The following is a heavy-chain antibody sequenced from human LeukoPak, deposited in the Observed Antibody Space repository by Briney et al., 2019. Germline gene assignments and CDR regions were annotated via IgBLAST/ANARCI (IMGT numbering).Heavy chain of an antibody. CDR3: ARAPTDCSSTSCSFFDY. D-gene: IGHD2-2*01. Sequence: PGGSLRLSCAASGFTFSSYSMNWVRQAPGKGLEWVSAIDRNGDSTGYADSVKGRFTISRDNAKNSLYLQMNSLRPEDTALYYCARAPTDCSSTSCSFFDYWGQGTLVTVSS. J-gene: IGHJ4*02. CDR1: GFTFSSYS. CDR2: IDRNGDST. V-gene: IGHV3-20*04.